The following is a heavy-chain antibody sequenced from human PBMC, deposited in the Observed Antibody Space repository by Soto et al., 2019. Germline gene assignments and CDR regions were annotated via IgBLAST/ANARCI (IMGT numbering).Heavy chain of an antibody. CDR2: IYYSGST. CDR3: ASYGDYTINWFDP. V-gene: IGHV4-39*01. J-gene: IGHJ5*02. Sequence: SETLSLTCTVSGGSISSSSDYWGWIRQPPGKGPEWIGSIYYSGSTYYNPSLKSRVTISVDTSKNQFSLKLSSVTAADTAVYYCASYGDYTINWFDPWGQGTLVTVSS. CDR1: GGSISSSSDY. D-gene: IGHD4-17*01.